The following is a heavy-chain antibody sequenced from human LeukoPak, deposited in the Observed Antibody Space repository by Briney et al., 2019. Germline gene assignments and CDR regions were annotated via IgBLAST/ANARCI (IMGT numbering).Heavy chain of an antibody. V-gene: IGHV3-33*01. D-gene: IGHD3-9*01. CDR1: GFPFSGSG. J-gene: IGHJ4*02. CDR3: TRAVGEYDILTGYYLSHFDY. Sequence: GGSLRLSCAASGFPFSGSGMHWVRQAPGKGLEWVAIIWYDGSNQYYADSVKGRFTISRDNAKNSLYLQMNSLRAEDTAVYYCTRAVGEYDILTGYYLSHFDYWGQGTLVTVSS. CDR2: IWYDGSNQ.